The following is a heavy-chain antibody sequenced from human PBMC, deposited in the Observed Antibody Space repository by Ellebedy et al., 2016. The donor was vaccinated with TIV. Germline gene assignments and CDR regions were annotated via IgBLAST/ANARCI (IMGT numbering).Heavy chain of an antibody. V-gene: IGHV3-33*08. Sequence: GESLKISCAASGFTFSDHAVHWVRQAPGKGLEWVAVIWYDGSNKYYADSVKGRFTISRDNSKNTLYLQMNSLRAEDTAVYYCARGRYSSSWYLDYWGQGTLVTVSS. CDR3: ARGRYSSSWYLDY. CDR2: IWYDGSNK. D-gene: IGHD6-13*01. CDR1: GFTFSDHA. J-gene: IGHJ4*02.